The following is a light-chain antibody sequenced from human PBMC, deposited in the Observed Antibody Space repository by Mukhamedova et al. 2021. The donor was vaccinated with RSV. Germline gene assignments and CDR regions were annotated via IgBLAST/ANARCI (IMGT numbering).Light chain of an antibody. CDR1: QGVSSK. J-gene: IGKJ4*01. CDR3: QQYDYWPLA. V-gene: IGKV3-15*01. Sequence: GERATLSCRASQGVSSKLAWYQQKPGQTPRLLIYAASARATGFTARFSGSGSGTEFTLTISSLQSEDVAVYYCQQYDYWPLAFGG. CDR2: AAS.